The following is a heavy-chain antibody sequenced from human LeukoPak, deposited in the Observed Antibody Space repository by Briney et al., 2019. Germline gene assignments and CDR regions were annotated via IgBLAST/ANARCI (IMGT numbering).Heavy chain of an antibody. Sequence: GGSLRLSCAASGFSFISYEMNWVRQVPGKGLEWISYIDSRSNVITYTDSVRGRFTISRDNPRNSLSLQMNSLRAEDTAFYYCARGRGRSGSYYSFDIWGQGTMVTVSS. V-gene: IGHV3-48*03. CDR3: ARGRGRSGSYYSFDI. J-gene: IGHJ3*02. CDR2: IDSRSNVI. CDR1: GFSFISYE. D-gene: IGHD1-26*01.